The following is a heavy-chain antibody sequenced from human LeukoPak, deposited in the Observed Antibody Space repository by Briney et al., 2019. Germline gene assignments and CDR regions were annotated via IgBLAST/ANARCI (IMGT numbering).Heavy chain of an antibody. Sequence: ASVKVSCKASGYTFTSYGISWVRQAPGQGLEWMGWINPNSGGTNYAQKFQGRVTMTRDTSISTAYMELSRLRSDDTAVYYCARGPHRTDYVWGSYRPPFDYWGQGTLVTVSS. V-gene: IGHV1-2*02. D-gene: IGHD3-16*02. CDR3: ARGPHRTDYVWGSYRPPFDY. CDR1: GYTFTSYG. CDR2: INPNSGGT. J-gene: IGHJ4*02.